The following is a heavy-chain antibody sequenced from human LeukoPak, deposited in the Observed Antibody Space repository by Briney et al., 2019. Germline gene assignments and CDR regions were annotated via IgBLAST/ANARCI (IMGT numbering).Heavy chain of an antibody. Sequence: SETLSLTYTVSGGSVSSGSYYWSWIRQPPGKGLEWIGYIYYSGSTNYNPSLKSRVTISVDASKNQFSLKLSSVTAADTAVYYCAREAGYSYGSFDYWGQGTLVTVSS. CDR2: IYYSGST. CDR1: GGSVSSGSYY. V-gene: IGHV4-61*01. CDR3: AREAGYSYGSFDY. J-gene: IGHJ4*02. D-gene: IGHD5-18*01.